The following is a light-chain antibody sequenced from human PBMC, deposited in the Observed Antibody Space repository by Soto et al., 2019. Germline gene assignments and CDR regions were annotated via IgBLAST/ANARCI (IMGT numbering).Light chain of an antibody. CDR3: QQANSFPHT. Sequence: DIQMTQSPSSVSASVGDRVTITCRASQGISNWLAWYQQKPGRAPKLLIYAVSNLHSGVPSRFSGSGSGTHFTLTINSLQTEDFATYYCQQANSFPHTFGQGTKLEMK. CDR1: QGISNW. V-gene: IGKV1-12*01. CDR2: AVS. J-gene: IGKJ2*01.